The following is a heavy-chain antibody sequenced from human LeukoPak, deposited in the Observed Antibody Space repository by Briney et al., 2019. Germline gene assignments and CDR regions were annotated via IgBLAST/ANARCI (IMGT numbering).Heavy chain of an antibody. J-gene: IGHJ6*02. CDR3: ARVKQQLDHYYYYGMDV. D-gene: IGHD6-13*01. CDR2: INPSGGST. Sequence: GAAVKVSFKASGYTFTIYYMHWVRQAPGQGLEWMGIINPSGGSTSYAQKFQGRVTMTRDTSTSTVYMELSSLRSEDTAVYYCARVKQQLDHYYYYGMDVWGQGTTVTVSS. V-gene: IGHV1-46*01. CDR1: GYTFTIYY.